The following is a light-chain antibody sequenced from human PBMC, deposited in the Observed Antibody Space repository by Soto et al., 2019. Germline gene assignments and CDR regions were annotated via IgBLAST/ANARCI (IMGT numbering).Light chain of an antibody. Sequence: QSALTQPPSASGSPGQSVAISCTGTSSDVGGYNYVSWYQHHPGKAPKLMIYEVSRRPSGVSDRFSGSKSGNTASLTVSGLQAEAEADYYCSSYSGSSNWVFGGGTKLTVL. CDR2: EVS. J-gene: IGLJ3*02. CDR1: SSDVGGYNY. V-gene: IGLV2-8*01. CDR3: SSYSGSSNWV.